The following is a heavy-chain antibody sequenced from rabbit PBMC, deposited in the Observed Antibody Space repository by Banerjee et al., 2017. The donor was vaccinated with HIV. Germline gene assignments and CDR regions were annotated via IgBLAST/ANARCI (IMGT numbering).Heavy chain of an antibody. D-gene: IGHD8-1*01. CDR1: GFSFSSGYW. J-gene: IGHJ4*01. CDR3: KRSGAGSSYYSFNL. CDR2: IDGGSGST. V-gene: IGHV1S40*01. Sequence: QSLEESGGDLVKPGASLTLTCTASGFSFSSGYWIWWVRQAPGKGLEWIARIDGGSGSTYYASWAKGRFTISKASSTTVTLQMTSLTAADTATYFCKRSGAGSSYYSFNLWGQGTLVTVS.